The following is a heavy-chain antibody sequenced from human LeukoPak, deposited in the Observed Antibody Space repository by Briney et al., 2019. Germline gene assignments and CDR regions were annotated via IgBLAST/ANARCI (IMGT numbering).Heavy chain of an antibody. CDR2: ISSRSITI. V-gene: IGHV3-48*03. J-gene: IGHJ3*02. CDR1: GFTFSSYE. CDR3: GASRQYVGAFDI. Sequence: GGSLRLSCAASGFTFSSYELYWVRQAPGTELEWISYISSRSITIKYADSVRGRFTISRDDARESLYLQMNSLRAEDTAIYYCGASRQYVGAFDIWGQGTLVTVSS. D-gene: IGHD3-16*01.